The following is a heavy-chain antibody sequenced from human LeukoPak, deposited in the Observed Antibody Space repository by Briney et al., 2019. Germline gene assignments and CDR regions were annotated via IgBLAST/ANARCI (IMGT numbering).Heavy chain of an antibody. CDR3: ARVFVAPEPKVGLNWFDP. CDR1: GGSISSGDYY. CDR2: IYYSGST. J-gene: IGHJ5*02. D-gene: IGHD2-2*01. V-gene: IGHV4-30-4*08. Sequence: PSQTLSLTCPVSGGSISSGDYYWSWLRQPPGKGLEWIGYIYYSGSTYYNPSLKSRVTISVDTSKNQFSLKLSSVTAADTAVYYCARVFVAPEPKVGLNWFDPWGQGTLVTVSS.